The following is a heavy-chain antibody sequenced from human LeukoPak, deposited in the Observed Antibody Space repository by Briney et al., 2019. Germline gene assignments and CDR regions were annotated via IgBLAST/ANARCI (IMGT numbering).Heavy chain of an antibody. D-gene: IGHD3-10*01. J-gene: IGHJ6*03. Sequence: GGSLRLSCAASGFTFSSHTMSWVRQAPGKGLEWVSSISTDSTYIFYADSVKGRLTISRDNAKNSLYLQMNSLRAEDTAVYYCARGHGSGSYYVFYYYYMDVWGKGTTVTISS. CDR3: ARGHGSGSYYVFYYYYMDV. V-gene: IGHV3-21*01. CDR2: ISTDSTYI. CDR1: GFTFSSHT.